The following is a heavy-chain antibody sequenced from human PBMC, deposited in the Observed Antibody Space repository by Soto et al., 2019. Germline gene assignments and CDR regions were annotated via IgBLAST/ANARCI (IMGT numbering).Heavy chain of an antibody. V-gene: IGHV1-69*13. CDR2: IIPIFGTA. J-gene: IGHJ5*02. D-gene: IGHD3-3*01. Sequence: ASVKVSCKASGGTFSSYAISWVRQAPGQGLEWMGGIIPIFGTANYAQKFQGRVTITADESTSTAYMELSSLRSEDTAVYYCARGSLILASTPSYDFWSGSTPSWFDPWGQGTLVTVS. CDR3: ARGSLILASTPSYDFWSGSTPSWFDP. CDR1: GGTFSSYA.